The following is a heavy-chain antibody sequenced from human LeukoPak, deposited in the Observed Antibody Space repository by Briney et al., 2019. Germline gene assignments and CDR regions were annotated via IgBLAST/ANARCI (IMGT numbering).Heavy chain of an antibody. J-gene: IGHJ3*02. Sequence: VGSPRLSCAASGFSFSSYSMNWVRQAPGKGLEWVSIIRSGSSYIFSADSVKGRFSISRDNAKNSLYLQMDSLRAEDTAVYSCARGGSGRTQHDTYDIWGQGTMARVSS. CDR1: GFSFSSYS. D-gene: IGHD3-10*01. CDR3: ARGGSGRTQHDTYDI. V-gene: IGHV3-21*01. CDR2: IRSGSSYI.